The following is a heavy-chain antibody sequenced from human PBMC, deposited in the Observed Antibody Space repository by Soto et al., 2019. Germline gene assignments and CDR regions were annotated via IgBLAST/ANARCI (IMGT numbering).Heavy chain of an antibody. CDR2: ISPNSGDT. CDR3: TRGADA. Sequence: QVQLVQSGAEVKKPGASVKVSCKASGYTFTNYDINWVRQAPGQGLEWVGWISPNSGDTGYARNLPDRLTLTRDTSLSTVYLELSSRRSDDTAVYYCTRGADAWCQGNLVTGSS. J-gene: IGHJ5*02. CDR1: GYTFTNYD. V-gene: IGHV1-8*01.